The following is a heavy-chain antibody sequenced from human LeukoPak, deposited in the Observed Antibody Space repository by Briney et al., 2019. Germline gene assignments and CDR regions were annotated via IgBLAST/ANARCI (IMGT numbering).Heavy chain of an antibody. CDR3: TRGGPDIVVVVADY. J-gene: IGHJ4*02. Sequence: PGGSLRLSCTASGFTFGDYAMSWVRQAPGKGLEWVGFIRSKAYGGTTEYAASVKGRFTISRDDSKSIAYLQMNSLKTEDTAVYYCTRGGPDIVVVVADYWGQGTLVTVSS. CDR2: IRSKAYGGTT. V-gene: IGHV3-49*04. D-gene: IGHD2-15*01. CDR1: GFTFGDYA.